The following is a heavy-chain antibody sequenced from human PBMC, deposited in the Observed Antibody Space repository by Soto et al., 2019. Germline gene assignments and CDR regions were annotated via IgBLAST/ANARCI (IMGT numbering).Heavy chain of an antibody. J-gene: IGHJ5*02. CDR1: GFSFIDYA. V-gene: IGHV3-23*01. Sequence: GSLRLSCAASGFSFIDYAINWVRQVPGRGLEYVAGIGGRGGNAFYADSMKGRFSISRDNSKNTVYLHMHNLRVDDSAMYYCAKARHSGDFAGSYDSWGQGT. CDR2: IGGRGGNA. CDR3: AKARHSGDFAGSYDS. D-gene: IGHD2-21*02.